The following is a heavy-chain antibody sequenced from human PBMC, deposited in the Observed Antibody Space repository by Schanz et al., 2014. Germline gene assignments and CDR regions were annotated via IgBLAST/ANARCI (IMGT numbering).Heavy chain of an antibody. CDR2: IYYNGTNK. Sequence: QVQLVESGGGVVQPGRSLRLSCAASGITLSGYGLHWVRQAPGKGLEWVALIYYNGTNKYYADSVKGRFTISRDNSQKTLDLQMNTLRTEDTAVYSGAKELNRRGGQTNFYYYYGMDVWGQGTTVTVSS. D-gene: IGHD5-12*01. CDR1: GITLSGYG. CDR3: AKELNRRGGQTNFYYYYGMDV. J-gene: IGHJ6*02. V-gene: IGHV3-30*18.